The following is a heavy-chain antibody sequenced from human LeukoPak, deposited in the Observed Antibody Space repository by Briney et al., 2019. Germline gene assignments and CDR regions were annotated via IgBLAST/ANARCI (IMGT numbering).Heavy chain of an antibody. Sequence: GASVKVSCKASVYTFTGYYMHWVRQAPGQGLEWMGWSNPNSGGTNYAQKFQGRVTMTRDTSISTAYMELSRLRSDDTAVYYCARRHYDYVWGSYHYAFDIWGQGTMVTVSS. J-gene: IGHJ3*02. CDR2: SNPNSGGT. V-gene: IGHV1-2*02. CDR1: VYTFTGYY. D-gene: IGHD3-16*01. CDR3: ARRHYDYVWGSYHYAFDI.